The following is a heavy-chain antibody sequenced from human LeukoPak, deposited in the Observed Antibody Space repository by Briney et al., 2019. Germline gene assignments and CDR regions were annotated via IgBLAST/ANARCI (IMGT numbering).Heavy chain of an antibody. CDR3: AKDLRGDDSSGYLNWFDP. J-gene: IGHJ5*02. D-gene: IGHD3-22*01. CDR1: GFTFSSYA. V-gene: IGHV3-23*01. Sequence: GGSLRLSCAASGFTFSSYAMSWVRQAPGKGLEWVSAISGSGGSTYYADSVKGRFTISRDNSKNTLYLQMNSLRAEDTAVYYCAKDLRGDDSSGYLNWFDPWGQGTLVTVPS. CDR2: ISGSGGST.